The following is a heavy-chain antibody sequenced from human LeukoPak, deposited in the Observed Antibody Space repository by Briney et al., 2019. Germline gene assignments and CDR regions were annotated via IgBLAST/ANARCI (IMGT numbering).Heavy chain of an antibody. CDR3: ARELLLCGGDCNDY. J-gene: IGHJ4*02. CDR2: IDGGGGSI. Sequence: GGSLRLSCAASGFTFSDFEMNWVRQVPGKGLEWVSHIDGGGGSIFYADSVKGRFTVSRDNAKNSLYLQMNSLRVEDTAIYYCARELLLCGGDCNDYWDQGTLVTVSS. V-gene: IGHV3-48*03. D-gene: IGHD2-21*02. CDR1: GFTFSDFE.